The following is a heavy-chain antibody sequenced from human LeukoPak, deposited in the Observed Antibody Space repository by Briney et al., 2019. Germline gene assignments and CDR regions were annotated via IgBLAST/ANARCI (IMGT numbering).Heavy chain of an antibody. V-gene: IGHV4-4*07. Sequence: SETLSLTCTVSGGFISNYYWSWIRQPAGKGLEWIGRIHTSGSTNYNPSLKSRVTMSVDTSKNQFSLKLSSVTAADTAVYYCARAGGVVGAIDYWGQGTLVTVSS. D-gene: IGHD1-26*01. J-gene: IGHJ4*02. CDR1: GGFISNYY. CDR3: ARAGGVVGAIDY. CDR2: IHTSGST.